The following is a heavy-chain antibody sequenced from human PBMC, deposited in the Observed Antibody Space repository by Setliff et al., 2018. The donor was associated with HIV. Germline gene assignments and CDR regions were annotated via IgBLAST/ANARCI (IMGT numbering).Heavy chain of an antibody. D-gene: IGHD2-15*01. CDR1: GGSISSGSYL. V-gene: IGHV4-61*09. Sequence: SETLSLTCTVSGGSISSGSYLWNWIRQPAGKGVEWTGHIYTSGSTVYNPSRKSRVTILLNRSKNQLSLKLTSVTAADTAVYYCARELGAAVVNDYYNYYMDVWGKGTTVTVSS. J-gene: IGHJ6*03. CDR3: ARELGAAVVNDYYNYYMDV. CDR2: IYTSGST.